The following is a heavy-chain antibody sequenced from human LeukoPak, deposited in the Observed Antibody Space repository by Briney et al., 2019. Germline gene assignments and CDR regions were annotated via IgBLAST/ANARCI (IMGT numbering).Heavy chain of an antibody. Sequence: PGGSLRLSCAASGFTFSSYAMSWVRQAPGKGLEWVSAISGSGGSTYYADSVKGRFTISRDNSKNTLYLQMNSLRAEDTAVYYCAKADPKYYGSGDAFDIWGQGTMVTVSS. CDR1: GFTFSSYA. D-gene: IGHD3-10*01. V-gene: IGHV3-23*01. J-gene: IGHJ3*02. CDR3: AKADPKYYGSGDAFDI. CDR2: ISGSGGST.